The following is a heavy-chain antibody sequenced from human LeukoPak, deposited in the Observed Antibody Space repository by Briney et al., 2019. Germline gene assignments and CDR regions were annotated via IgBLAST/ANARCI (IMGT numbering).Heavy chain of an antibody. CDR1: GFTFSSYA. V-gene: IGHV3-53*01. CDR2: IYSGGST. CDR3: AAGPAGY. D-gene: IGHD6-25*01. Sequence: PGGSLRLSCAASGFTFSSYAMSWVRQAPGKGLEWVSVIYSGGSTYYADSVKGRFTISRDNSKNTLYLQMNSLRAEDTAVYYCAAGPAGYWGQGTLVTVSS. J-gene: IGHJ4*02.